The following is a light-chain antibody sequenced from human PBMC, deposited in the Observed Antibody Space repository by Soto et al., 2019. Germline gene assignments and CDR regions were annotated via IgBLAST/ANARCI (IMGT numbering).Light chain of an antibody. CDR2: EVS. J-gene: IGLJ2*01. CDR1: SSDVGRCNY. V-gene: IGLV2-14*01. Sequence: QSALTQPASVSGSPGQSITISCTGTSSDVGRCNYVSWYQQYPGKAPKLIIFEVSIRPSGVSNRFSGSKSGTTASLTISGLQIEDEADYYCSSYTSRTSVVFGGGTKLTVL. CDR3: SSYTSRTSVV.